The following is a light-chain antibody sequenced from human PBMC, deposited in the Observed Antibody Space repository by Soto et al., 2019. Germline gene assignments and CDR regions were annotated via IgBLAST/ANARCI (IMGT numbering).Light chain of an antibody. Sequence: DIQMTQSPSSVSASVGDRVTITCRASQGISSWLAWYQQKPGEAPKLLIYKASTLESGVPSRFSGSGSGTEFTLTISCLQPDDVATYHCQQYNSYSQFTFGPGTKVDIK. CDR2: KAS. V-gene: IGKV1-5*03. J-gene: IGKJ3*01. CDR1: QGISSW. CDR3: QQYNSYSQFT.